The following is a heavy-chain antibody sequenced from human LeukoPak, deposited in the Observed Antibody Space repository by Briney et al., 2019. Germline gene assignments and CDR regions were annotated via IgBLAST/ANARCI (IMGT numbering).Heavy chain of an antibody. CDR3: ARLDLRSSPDYYYYMDV. CDR2: VNTYNGIT. CDR1: GYTFTNYG. D-gene: IGHD6-6*01. V-gene: IGHV1-18*01. Sequence: RASVKVSCKASGYTFTNYGISWVRQAPGQGLELMGWVNTYNGITRYPQKVQGRVTMTTDTSTSTAYMELKSLRSDDTAIYYCARLDLRSSPDYYYYMDVWGKGTTVTVSS. J-gene: IGHJ6*03.